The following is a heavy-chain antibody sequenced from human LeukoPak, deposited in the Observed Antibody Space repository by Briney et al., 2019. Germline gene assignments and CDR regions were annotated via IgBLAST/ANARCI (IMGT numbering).Heavy chain of an antibody. CDR2: ISGSGGST. Sequence: GGSLRLSCAASGFTFSSFAMTWVRQAPGEGLEWVSTISGSGGSTYYADSVKGRFTISRDNSKNTLYLQMNSLRAEDTAVYYCAKARSSTVTTSFDYWGQGTLVTVSS. D-gene: IGHD4-17*01. CDR1: GFTFSSFA. V-gene: IGHV3-23*01. J-gene: IGHJ4*02. CDR3: AKARSSTVTTSFDY.